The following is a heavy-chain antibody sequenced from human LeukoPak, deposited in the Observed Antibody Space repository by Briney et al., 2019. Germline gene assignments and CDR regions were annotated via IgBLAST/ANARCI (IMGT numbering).Heavy chain of an antibody. CDR2: ISGSGGST. Sequence: GGSLRLSCAASGFTFSSFAMTWVRQAPGEGLEWVSTISGSGGSTYYADSVKGRFTISRDNSKNTLYLQMNSLRAEDTAVYYCAKARSSTVTTSFDYWGQGTLVTVSS. D-gene: IGHD4-17*01. CDR1: GFTFSSFA. V-gene: IGHV3-23*01. J-gene: IGHJ4*02. CDR3: AKARSSTVTTSFDY.